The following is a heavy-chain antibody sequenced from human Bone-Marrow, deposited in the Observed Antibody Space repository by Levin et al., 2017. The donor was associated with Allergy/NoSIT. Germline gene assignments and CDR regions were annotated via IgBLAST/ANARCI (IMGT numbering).Heavy chain of an antibody. CDR1: GFTFSNAW. CDR3: TTLGYCISTSCFPEYYYYYGMDV. D-gene: IGHD2-2*01. Sequence: GGSLRLSCAASGFTFSNAWMNWVRQAPGKGLEWVGRIKSKTDGGTTDYAAPVKGRFTISRDDSKNTLYLQMNSLKTEDTAVYYCTTLGYCISTSCFPEYYYYYGMDVWGQGTTVTVSS. V-gene: IGHV3-15*07. J-gene: IGHJ6*02. CDR2: IKSKTDGGTT.